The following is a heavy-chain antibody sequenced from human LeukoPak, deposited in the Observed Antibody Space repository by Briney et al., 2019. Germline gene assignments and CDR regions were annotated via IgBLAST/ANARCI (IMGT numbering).Heavy chain of an antibody. CDR1: GGSISSYY. J-gene: IGHJ4*02. V-gene: IGHV4-59*01. D-gene: IGHD2-2*01. Sequence: SETLSLTCTVSGGSISSYYWSWIRQPPGKGLEWIGYIYYSGSTNYNPSLKSLATISVDTSKNQFSLKLSSLTAADTAVYYCARYHCDRTACYNFDFWGQGTLVTVSS. CDR2: IYYSGST. CDR3: ARYHCDRTACYNFDF.